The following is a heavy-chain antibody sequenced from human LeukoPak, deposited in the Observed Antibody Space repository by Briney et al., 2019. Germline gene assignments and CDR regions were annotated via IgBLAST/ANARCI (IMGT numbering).Heavy chain of an antibody. D-gene: IGHD1-1*01. CDR3: ARDSPLGTDFDY. J-gene: IGHJ4*02. Sequence: GGSLRLSCAASGFTFSSYWMSWVRQAPGKGLEWVADIKQDGSEKYYVDSVKGRFTISRDNARNSLCLQMNSLRAEDTAVYYCARDSPLGTDFDYWGQGTLVTVSS. V-gene: IGHV3-7*03. CDR1: GFTFSSYW. CDR2: IKQDGSEK.